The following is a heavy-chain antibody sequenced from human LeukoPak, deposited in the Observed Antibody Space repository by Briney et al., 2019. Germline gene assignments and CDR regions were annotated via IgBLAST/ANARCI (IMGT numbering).Heavy chain of an antibody. D-gene: IGHD3-3*01. V-gene: IGHV3-21*01. CDR1: GFTFSRYS. J-gene: IGHJ3*02. CDR2: ISISSNYI. Sequence: GGSLRLSCAASGFTFSRYSMNWVRQAPGKGLEWVSSISISSNYIYYPDSLKGRFTISRDNAKNSLYLQINSLRAEDTAVYYCARGSRLGVVGRDAFDIWGQGTMVTVSS. CDR3: ARGSRLGVVGRDAFDI.